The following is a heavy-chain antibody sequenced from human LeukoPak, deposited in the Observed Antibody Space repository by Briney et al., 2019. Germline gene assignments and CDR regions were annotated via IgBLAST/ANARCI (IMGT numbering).Heavy chain of an antibody. V-gene: IGHV3-11*04. CDR2: ISSSGSTI. Sequence: GGSLRHSCAASGFTFSDYYMSWIRQAPGKGLEWFSYISSSGSTIYYADSVKGRFIISRDNAKNSLYLQMISLRAEDTAVYYGAREVGWFVELLSGLFGYYYYYMDVWGKGTTVTVSS. CDR1: GFTFSDYY. CDR3: AREVGWFVELLSGLFGYYYYYMDV. D-gene: IGHD3-10*01. J-gene: IGHJ6*03.